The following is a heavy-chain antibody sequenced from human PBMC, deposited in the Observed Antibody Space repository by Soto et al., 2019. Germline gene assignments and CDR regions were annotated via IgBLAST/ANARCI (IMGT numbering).Heavy chain of an antibody. D-gene: IGHD3-10*01. CDR2: ISRSGGST. V-gene: IGHV3-23*01. CDR3: AKQGYYGSGSYYTPSDYIWGSYRQWFVFDY. J-gene: IGHJ4*02. Sequence: EVQLLESGGGLVQPGGSLRLSCAASGFTFSSYAMSWVRQAPGKGLEWVSAISRSGGSTYYADSVKGRFTISRDNSKNTLYLQMNSLRAEDTAVYYCAKQGYYGSGSYYTPSDYIWGSYRQWFVFDYWGQGTLVTVSS. CDR1: GFTFSSYA.